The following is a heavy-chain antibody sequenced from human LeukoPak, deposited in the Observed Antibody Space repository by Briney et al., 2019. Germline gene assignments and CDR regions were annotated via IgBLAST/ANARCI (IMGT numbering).Heavy chain of an antibody. CDR2: IIPIFGTA. Sequence: SVKVSCKASGGTFSSYAISWVRQAPGQGLEWMGGIIPIFGTANYAQKFQGRVTITTDESTSTAYMELSSLRSEDTAVYYCARDRFSSSWQVRGWFDPWGQGTLVTVSS. D-gene: IGHD6-13*01. V-gene: IGHV1-69*05. CDR1: GGTFSSYA. CDR3: ARDRFSSSWQVRGWFDP. J-gene: IGHJ5*02.